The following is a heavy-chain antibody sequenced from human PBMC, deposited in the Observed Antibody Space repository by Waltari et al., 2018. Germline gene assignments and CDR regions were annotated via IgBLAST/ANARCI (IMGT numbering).Heavy chain of an antibody. CDR3: AKDGGTVAVGPLGY. V-gene: IGHV3-53*01. D-gene: IGHD6-19*01. CDR2: IYSGGAT. CDR1: GFTVSSSY. J-gene: IGHJ4*02. Sequence: EVQLVESGGGLIQPGGSLRLSCAASGFTVSSSYMTWVRQPPGKGLEWVSVIYSGGATHYADSVKGRFTISRDNSKNTLYLQMNSLRDEDTAVYYCAKDGGTVAVGPLGYWGQGTLVNVSS.